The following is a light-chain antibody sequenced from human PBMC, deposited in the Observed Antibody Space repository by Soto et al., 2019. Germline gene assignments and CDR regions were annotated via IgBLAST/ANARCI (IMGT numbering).Light chain of an antibody. Sequence: ESVLTQSPATLSSSPGETATLCCRASQSVSSNFLAWYQQKPGQAPRLLIYGASNRATGIPDRFSGSGSGTDFTLTISSLQSEDFAVYYCQQYNDWWTFGQGTKVDIK. CDR3: QQYNDWWT. V-gene: IGKV3D-15*01. CDR1: QSVSSN. CDR2: GAS. J-gene: IGKJ1*01.